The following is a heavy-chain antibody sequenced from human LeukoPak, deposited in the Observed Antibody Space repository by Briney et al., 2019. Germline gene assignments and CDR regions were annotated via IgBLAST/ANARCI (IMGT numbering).Heavy chain of an antibody. CDR1: GDSVSNNSAV. CDR2: TYYRSKWYN. Sequence: HSQTLSLTCAISGDSVSNNSAVWSWIRQSPSRGLEWLGRTYYRSKWYNDYAVSVKSRITINPDTSKNQFSLQLNSVTPEDTAIYYCARAHYETADYWGQGTLVTVSS. CDR3: ARAHYETADY. J-gene: IGHJ4*02. V-gene: IGHV6-1*01. D-gene: IGHD4-17*01.